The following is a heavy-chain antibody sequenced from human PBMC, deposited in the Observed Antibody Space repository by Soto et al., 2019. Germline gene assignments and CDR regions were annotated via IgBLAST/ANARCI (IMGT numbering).Heavy chain of an antibody. J-gene: IGHJ3*02. CDR2: IYPEASHA. CDR1: GYRFTNYW. D-gene: IGHD1-1*01. V-gene: IGHV5-51*03. CDR3: ARRLDWNGGAFDI. Sequence: EVQLVQSGAEVKKPGESLKISCKGSGYRFTNYWIGWVRQMPGKGLVWMGIIYPEASHASYSPSFQGQITISAGKSISTAYPHWSSLKASDTAMYYCARRLDWNGGAFDIWGQGTMVTVAS.